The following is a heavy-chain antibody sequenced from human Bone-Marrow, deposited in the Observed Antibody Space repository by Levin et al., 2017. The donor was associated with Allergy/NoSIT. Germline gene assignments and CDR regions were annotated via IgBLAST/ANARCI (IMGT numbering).Heavy chain of an antibody. J-gene: IGHJ4*02. CDR3: TTDWLAATAAGFDY. V-gene: IGHV3-15*01. Sequence: PGESLKISCAASGFTFSNAWMSWVRQAPGKGLEWVGRIKSKTDGGTTDYAAPVKGRFTISRDDSKNTLYLQMNSLKTEDTAVYYCTTDWLAATAAGFDYWGQGTLVTVSS. CDR2: IKSKTDGGTT. D-gene: IGHD2-15*01. CDR1: GFTFSNAW.